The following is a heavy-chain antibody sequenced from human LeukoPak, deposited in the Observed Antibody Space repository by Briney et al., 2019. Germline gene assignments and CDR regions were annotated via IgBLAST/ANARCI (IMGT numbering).Heavy chain of an antibody. CDR2: ISPNSGGT. D-gene: IGHD1-14*01. J-gene: IGHJ5*02. CDR3: ARVSSPLQYNWFDP. CDR1: GYSFTGYY. V-gene: IGHV1-2*06. Sequence: VSVKVSCKASGYSFTGYYIHWVRQAPGQGLEWMGRISPNSGGTNYAQKFQGRVTMTRDTSISTAYMEVSRLRSDDTAVYYCARVSSPLQYNWFDPWGQGTLITVSS.